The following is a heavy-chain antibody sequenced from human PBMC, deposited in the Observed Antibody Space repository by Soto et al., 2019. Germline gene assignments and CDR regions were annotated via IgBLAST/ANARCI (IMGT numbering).Heavy chain of an antibody. V-gene: IGHV3-48*03. J-gene: IGHJ2*01. Sequence: VGSLRLSCADSGFTFSRYEMNWVRQAPGKGLEWVSYISSSSSTLYYADSVKGRFTISRDNAKNSLYLQMNSLRAEDTAVYYCARGGSGSYFWYFDLWGRGTLVTVSS. D-gene: IGHD1-26*01. CDR3: ARGGSGSYFWYFDL. CDR1: GFTFSRYE. CDR2: ISSSSSTL.